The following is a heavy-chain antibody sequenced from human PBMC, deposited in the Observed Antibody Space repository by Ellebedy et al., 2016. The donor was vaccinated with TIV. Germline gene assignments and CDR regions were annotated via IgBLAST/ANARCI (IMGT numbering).Heavy chain of an antibody. CDR1: GYTFTGYY. CDR3: ARDLWDTGIHAPCFHY. CDR2: INPNSGGT. D-gene: IGHD5-18*01. J-gene: IGHJ4*02. Sequence: ASVKVSXXASGYTFTGYYMHWVRQAPGQGLEWMGWINPNSGGTNYAQKFQGRVTMTRDTSISTAYMELSRLRSDDTAVYYCARDLWDTGIHAPCFHYWGPGTLVTVSS. V-gene: IGHV1-2*02.